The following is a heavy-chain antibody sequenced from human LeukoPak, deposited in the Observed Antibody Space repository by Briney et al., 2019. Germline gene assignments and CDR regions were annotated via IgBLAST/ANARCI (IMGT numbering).Heavy chain of an antibody. J-gene: IGHJ4*02. CDR2: ISSSSSYI. V-gene: IGHV3-21*01. D-gene: IGHD3-10*01. CDR3: ARDSHHRFGELFP. Sequence: PGGSLRLSCAASGFTFSSYSMNWVRQAPGKGLEWVSSISSSSSYIYHADSVKGRFTISRDKAKNSLYLQMNSLRAEDTAVYYCARDSHHRFGELFPWGQGTRVTVSS. CDR1: GFTFSSYS.